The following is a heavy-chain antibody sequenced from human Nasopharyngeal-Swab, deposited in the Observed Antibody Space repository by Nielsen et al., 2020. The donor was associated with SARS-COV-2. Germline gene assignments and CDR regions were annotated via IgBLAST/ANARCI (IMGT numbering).Heavy chain of an antibody. J-gene: IGHJ4*02. CDR3: ARLAAAGTLLSWMDY. CDR1: GSTFTSYW. Sequence: GESLKISCYGSGSTFTSYWIGWVRQMPGKGLEWMGIIYPGDSDTRYSPSFQGQVTISADKSISTAYLQWSSLKASDTAMYYCARLAAAGTLLSWMDYWGQGTLVTVSS. V-gene: IGHV5-51*01. CDR2: IYPGDSDT. D-gene: IGHD6-13*01.